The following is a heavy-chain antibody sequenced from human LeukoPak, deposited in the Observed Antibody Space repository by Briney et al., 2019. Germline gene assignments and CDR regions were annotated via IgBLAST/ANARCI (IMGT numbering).Heavy chain of an antibody. J-gene: IGHJ4*02. D-gene: IGHD3-22*01. CDR2: ISSSSSYI. Sequence: GGSLRLSCAASGFTFNSYSMNWVRQAPGKGLEWVSSISSSSSYIYCADSVKGRFTISRDNAKNSLYLQMNSLRAEDTAVYYCARGKWGYYYDSSGYYYGFDYWGQGTLVTVSS. CDR1: GFTFNSYS. V-gene: IGHV3-21*01. CDR3: ARGKWGYYYDSSGYYYGFDY.